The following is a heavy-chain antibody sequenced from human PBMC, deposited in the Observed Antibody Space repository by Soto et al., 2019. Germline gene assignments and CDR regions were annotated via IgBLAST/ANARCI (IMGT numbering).Heavy chain of an antibody. Sequence: PGGSLRLSCAASGFTFSSYAMHWVRQAPGKGLEWVALISYDGSDKEYADSVKGRFTISRDNSRNTLFLQMNSLRAEDTAVYYCARDYYKYYDSSGYYRSPAYWGQGTLVTVSS. J-gene: IGHJ4*02. CDR2: ISYDGSDK. D-gene: IGHD3-22*01. V-gene: IGHV3-30-3*01. CDR3: ARDYYKYYDSSGYYRSPAY. CDR1: GFTFSSYA.